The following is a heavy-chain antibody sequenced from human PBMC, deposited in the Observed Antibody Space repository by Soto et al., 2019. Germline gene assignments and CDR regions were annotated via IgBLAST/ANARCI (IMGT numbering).Heavy chain of an antibody. V-gene: IGHV3-11*01. CDR3: ARQLGYCSGGTCFEFAY. J-gene: IGHJ4*01. CDR1: GFTFSDYY. D-gene: IGHD2-15*01. CDR2: ISSSGKTM. Sequence: QVQVVESGGGLVKPGGSLRLSCAASGFTFSDYYMSWIRQAPGKGLEWISYISSSGKTMYYADSVKGRSTISRDNAKNSLYLQMNSVRAEDTAVYYCARQLGYCSGGTCFEFAYWGHGTLVTVSS.